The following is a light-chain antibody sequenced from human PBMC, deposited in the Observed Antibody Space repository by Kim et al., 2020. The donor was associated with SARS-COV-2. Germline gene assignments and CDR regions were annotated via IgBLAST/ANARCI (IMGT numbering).Light chain of an antibody. CDR1: RKDIGQQNY. CDR2: SVS. CDR3: SSYTAFNTII. J-gene: IGLJ2*01. Sequence: GQSITISCTGSRKDIGQQNYISWDQQHPGKAPKVIIYSVSLRPSGVSGRFSGSKSGYMASLTISGLQAEDEADYYCSSYTAFNTIIFGGGTQLTVL. V-gene: IGLV2-14*03.